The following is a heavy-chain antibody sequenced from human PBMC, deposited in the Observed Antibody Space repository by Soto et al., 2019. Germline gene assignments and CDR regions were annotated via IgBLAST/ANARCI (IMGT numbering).Heavy chain of an antibody. CDR3: ARGGLYYYDSSGSLDY. J-gene: IGHJ4*02. CDR1: GGTFSTYT. Sequence: QVQLVQSGAEVKKPGSSVKVSCKASGGTFSTYTISWVRQAPGQGLEWMGRIIPILGMANYAQKFQGRVTMSADKSTNTAYRELSSLRAEDTAVYYCARGGLYYYDSSGSLDYWGQGTLVTVSS. V-gene: IGHV1-69*02. CDR2: IIPILGMA. D-gene: IGHD3-22*01.